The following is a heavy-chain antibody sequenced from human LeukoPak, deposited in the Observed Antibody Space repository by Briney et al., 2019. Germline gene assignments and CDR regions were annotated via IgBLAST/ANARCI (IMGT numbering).Heavy chain of an antibody. CDR3: AGQTYTSGWD. J-gene: IGHJ4*02. CDR2: INRSGST. D-gene: IGHD6-19*01. CDR1: GGSFSGYY. Sequence: PSETLSLTRAVYGGSFSGYYWSWIRQPPGKGLEWIGEINRSGSTNYNPSLKSRVTISVDTSKNQFSLKLSSVTAAGTAVYYCAGQTYTSGWDWGQGTLVTVSS. V-gene: IGHV4-34*01.